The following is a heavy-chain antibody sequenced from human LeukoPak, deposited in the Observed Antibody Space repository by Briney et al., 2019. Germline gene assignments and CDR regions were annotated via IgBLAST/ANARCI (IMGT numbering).Heavy chain of an antibody. CDR1: GGSISSGDYY. CDR3: ARAHYLDY. V-gene: IGHV4-30-4*01. Sequence: SETLSLTRTVSGGSISSGDYYWSWIRQPPGKGLEWIGHIYYSGSTSYNPSLKSRVTISVDTSKNQFSLNLNSVTAADTAVYYCARAHYLDYWGQGTLVTVSS. J-gene: IGHJ4*02. CDR2: IYYSGST.